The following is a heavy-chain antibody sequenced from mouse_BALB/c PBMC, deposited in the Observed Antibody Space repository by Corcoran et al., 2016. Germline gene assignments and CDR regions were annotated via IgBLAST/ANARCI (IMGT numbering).Heavy chain of an antibody. V-gene: IGHV9-1*02. CDR1: GYTFTNYG. Sequence: QIQLVQSGPELKKPGETVKISCKASGYTFTNYGMNWVKQAPGKGLKWMGWINTYTGEPTYADDFKGRFAFSLETSASTAYLQINNLKNEDMATYFCARGDGYVMDYWGQGTSVTVSS. CDR3: ARGDGYVMDY. D-gene: IGHD2-3*01. J-gene: IGHJ4*01. CDR2: INTYTGEP.